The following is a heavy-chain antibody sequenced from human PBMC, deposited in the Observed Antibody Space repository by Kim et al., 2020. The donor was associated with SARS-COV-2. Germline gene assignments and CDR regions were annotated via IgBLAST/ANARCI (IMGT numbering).Heavy chain of an antibody. V-gene: IGHV3-23*01. J-gene: IGHJ6*02. CDR3: AKDKWPTMIVVVINGMDV. CDR1: GFTFSSYA. Sequence: GGSLRLSCAASGFTFSSYAMSWVRQAPGKGLEWVSAISGSGGSTYYADSVKGRFTISRDNSKNTLYLQMNSLRAEDTAVYYCAKDKWPTMIVVVINGMDVWGQGTTVTVSS. CDR2: ISGSGGST. D-gene: IGHD3-22*01.